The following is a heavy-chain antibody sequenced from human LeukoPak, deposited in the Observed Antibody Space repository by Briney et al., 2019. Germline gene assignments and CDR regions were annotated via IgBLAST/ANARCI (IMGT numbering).Heavy chain of an antibody. Sequence: ETLSLTCAVSGYSISSASYWGWIRQPPGKGLEWIGNIYHSGSPYYNPSLKSRVTISVDTSKNQFSLKLSSVTAADTAVYYCARPISSQGYFGVVIDWGQGTLVTVSS. CDR3: ARPISSQGYFGVVID. CDR1: GYSISSASY. D-gene: IGHD3-3*01. V-gene: IGHV4-38-2*01. J-gene: IGHJ4*02. CDR2: IYHSGSP.